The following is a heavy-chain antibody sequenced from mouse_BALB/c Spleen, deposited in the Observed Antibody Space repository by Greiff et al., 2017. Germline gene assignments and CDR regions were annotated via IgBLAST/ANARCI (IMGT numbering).Heavy chain of an antibody. V-gene: IGHV5-12-2*01. CDR3: ARHSAGTKAMDY. CDR1: GFTFSSYT. D-gene: IGHD4-1*01. J-gene: IGHJ4*01. CDR2: ISNGGGST. Sequence: EVNVVESGGGLVQPGGSLKLSCAASGFTFSSYTMSWVRQTPEKRLEWVAYISNGGGSTYYPDTVKGRFTISRDNAKNTLYLQMSSLKSEDTAMYYCARHSAGTKAMDYWGQGTSVTVSS.